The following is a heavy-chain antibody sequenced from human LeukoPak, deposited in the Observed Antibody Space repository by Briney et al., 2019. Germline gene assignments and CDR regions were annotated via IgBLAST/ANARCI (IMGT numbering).Heavy chain of an antibody. D-gene: IGHD6-19*01. CDR3: AKDRGGSGWQFDS. Sequence: GGSLRLSCTASGFTFSSYSMNWVRQAPGKGLEWVSSISRSSSSIYFADSVKGRFIISRDNAKNSLHLQMNSLRAEDTAVYYCAKDRGGSGWQFDSWGQGTLVTVSS. CDR2: ISRSSSSI. CDR1: GFTFSSYS. J-gene: IGHJ4*02. V-gene: IGHV3-21*04.